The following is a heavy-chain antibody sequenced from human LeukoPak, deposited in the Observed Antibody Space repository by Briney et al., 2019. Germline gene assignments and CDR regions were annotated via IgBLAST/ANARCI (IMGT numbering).Heavy chain of an antibody. CDR1: GFAFRSYA. CDR3: AKDLPGTGAYDY. V-gene: IGHV3-23*01. J-gene: IGHJ4*02. Sequence: GGSLRLSCAASGFAFRSYAMSWVRQAPGKGLKWVSAIGGSGTGSYYAGSVKGRFTLSRDNSKNTLYLQMNSLRAEDTAVYYCAKDLPGTGAYDYWGQGALVTVSS. D-gene: IGHD1-7*01. CDR2: IGGSGTGS.